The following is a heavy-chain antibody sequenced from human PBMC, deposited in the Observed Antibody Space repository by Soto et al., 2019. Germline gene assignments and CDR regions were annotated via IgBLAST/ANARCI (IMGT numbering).Heavy chain of an antibody. V-gene: IGHV3-7*01. CDR2: MHQEGGEK. J-gene: IGHJ6*02. CDR1: GFTFRRYW. D-gene: IGHD1-26*01. Sequence: GGPLRLSCAASGFTFRRYWMTWVRQAPGKGLEWVANMHQEGGEKYYVDSVKGRFTISRDNAKNSLYLQMNSLRAEDTAVYYCARDGLSGSSYYYGLDVWGQGTTVTVSS. CDR3: ARDGLSGSSYYYGLDV.